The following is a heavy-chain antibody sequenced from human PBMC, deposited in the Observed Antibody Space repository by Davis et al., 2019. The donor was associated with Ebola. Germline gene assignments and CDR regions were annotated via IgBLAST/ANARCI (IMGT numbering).Heavy chain of an antibody. V-gene: IGHV4-34*01. Sequence: PGGSLSLTCVVYGASFRDYSWGWIRQSPGKGLEWIGETNYRGQTRYNPSLKSRVTISMDTSKIQLSLKLTSVSAADTAVYYCARIGDTSGWSADIWGQGTMVTVSS. D-gene: IGHD6-19*01. J-gene: IGHJ3*02. CDR2: TNYRGQT. CDR1: GASFRDYS. CDR3: ARIGDTSGWSADI.